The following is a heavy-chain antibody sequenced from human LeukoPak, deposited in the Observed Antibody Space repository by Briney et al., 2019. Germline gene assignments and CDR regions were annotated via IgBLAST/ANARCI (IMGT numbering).Heavy chain of an antibody. D-gene: IGHD2-8*01. J-gene: IGHJ6*03. V-gene: IGHV1-69*05. CDR2: IIPIFGTA. Sequence: GASVRVSCKASGGTFSSYAISWVRQAPGQGLEWMGRIIPIFGTANYAQKFQGRVTITTDESTSTAYMELSGLRSEDTAVYYCARVRGYCTNGVCYTGGYYYMDVWGKGTTVTVSS. CDR3: ARVRGYCTNGVCYTGGYYYMDV. CDR1: GGTFSSYA.